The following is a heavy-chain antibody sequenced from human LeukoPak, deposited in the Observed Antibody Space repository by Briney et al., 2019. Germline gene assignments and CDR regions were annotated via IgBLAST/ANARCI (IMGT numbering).Heavy chain of an antibody. V-gene: IGHV3-30*18. CDR3: VKGKWEENQYYHGLDV. J-gene: IGHJ6*01. D-gene: IGHD1-26*01. Sequence: QTGGSLRLSCAASGFTFTKFGMHWVRQLPGKGLEWVAIISFDGSHEDYQDSAKDRFTISRDNSKNLLYLQMNSLRPDDSALYYCVKGKWEENQYYHGLDVCGQGIMVVVSS. CDR1: GFTFTKFG. CDR2: ISFDGSHE.